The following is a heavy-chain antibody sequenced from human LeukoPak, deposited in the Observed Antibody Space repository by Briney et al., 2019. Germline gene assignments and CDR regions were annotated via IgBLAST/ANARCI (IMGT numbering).Heavy chain of an antibody. CDR2: ISGSGAST. J-gene: IGHJ1*01. CDR1: GFSFSSYV. Sequence: GGSLRLSCAASGFSFSSYVMSWVRQAPGKGLEWVSGISGSGASTYYADSEKGRFTISRDNSKNTVYLQMNSLRAEDTAVYYCANEVGSIVGANWGQGTLVTVSS. V-gene: IGHV3-23*01. D-gene: IGHD1-26*01. CDR3: ANEVGSIVGAN.